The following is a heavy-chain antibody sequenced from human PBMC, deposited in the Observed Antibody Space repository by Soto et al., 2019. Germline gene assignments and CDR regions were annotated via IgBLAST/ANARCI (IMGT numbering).Heavy chain of an antibody. CDR3: ARGRPYGMGV. CDR2: IDSDGSST. CDR1: GFTFGSYW. Sequence: GGSLRLSCAASGFTFGSYWMNWVRQAPGKGLVWVSRIDSDGSSTTYADSVKGRFTTSRDNAKNTLYLQMSSLRVEDTAVYYCARGRPYGMGVWGQGTTVTVSS. J-gene: IGHJ6*02. V-gene: IGHV3-74*01.